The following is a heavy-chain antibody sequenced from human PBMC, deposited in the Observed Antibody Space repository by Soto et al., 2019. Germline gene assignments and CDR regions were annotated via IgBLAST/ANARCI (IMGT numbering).Heavy chain of an antibody. CDR2: ISYDGSNK. J-gene: IGHJ6*02. CDR1: GFTFSSYA. CDR3: ARTAGTAMTYGMDV. D-gene: IGHD5-18*01. Sequence: PGGSLRLSCAASGFTFSSYAMHWVRQAPGKGLEWVAVISYDGSNKYYADSVKGRFTISRDNSKNTLYLQMNSLRAEDTAVYYCARTAGTAMTYGMDVWGQGTIVPVSS. V-gene: IGHV3-30-3*01.